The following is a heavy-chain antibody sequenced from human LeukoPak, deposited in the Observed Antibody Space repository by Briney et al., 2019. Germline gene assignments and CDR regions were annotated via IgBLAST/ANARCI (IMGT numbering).Heavy chain of an antibody. Sequence: PGRSLRLSCAASGFTFSSYAMHWVRQAPGKGLEWVAVISYDGSNKYYADSVKGRFTISRDNSKNTLYLQMNSLRAEDTAVYYCARDRSMTTARTSDYWGQGTLVTVSS. J-gene: IGHJ4*02. V-gene: IGHV3-30*01. CDR2: ISYDGSNK. D-gene: IGHD4-11*01. CDR3: ARDRSMTTARTSDY. CDR1: GFTFSSYA.